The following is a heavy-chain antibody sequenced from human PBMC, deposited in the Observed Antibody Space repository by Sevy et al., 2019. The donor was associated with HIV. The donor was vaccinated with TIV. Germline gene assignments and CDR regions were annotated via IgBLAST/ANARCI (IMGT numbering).Heavy chain of an antibody. J-gene: IGHJ6*04. CDR2: IKEDGSDK. V-gene: IGHV3-7*01. CDR1: GFTFSSYW. CDR3: ARWDV. Sequence: GGSLRLSCAASGFTFSSYWMNWVRQAPGKGLEWVANIKEDGSDKYYVDSVKGRFTISRDNAQNARYLERNSLRAEATAVYYWARWDVWGKGTTVTVSS.